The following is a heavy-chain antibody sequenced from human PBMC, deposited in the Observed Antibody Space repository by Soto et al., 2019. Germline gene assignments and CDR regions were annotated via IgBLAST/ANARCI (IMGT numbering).Heavy chain of an antibody. Sequence: QVQLVESGGGVVQPGRSLRLSCAASGFTFSSYGMHWVRQAPGKGLEWVAVISYDGSDKYYADYVKGRFTISRDNSNNTLYLQMDSLRAEDTAVYYCAKGVVGDNTYFQHWGQGTLVTVSS. CDR3: AKGVVGDNTYFQH. CDR1: GFTFSSYG. V-gene: IGHV3-30*18. J-gene: IGHJ1*01. D-gene: IGHD1-26*01. CDR2: ISYDGSDK.